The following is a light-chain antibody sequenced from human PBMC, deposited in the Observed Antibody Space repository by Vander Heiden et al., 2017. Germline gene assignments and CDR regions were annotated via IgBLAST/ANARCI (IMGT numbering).Light chain of an antibody. CDR3: QSYDSRLGGYVV. CDR2: TNT. J-gene: IGLJ2*01. Sequence: QSVLTQPPSVSGAPGPRVTISCTGGSSNIGAGYDVHWYQQLPGTAPKLLIYTNTNRPSGVHDRFSGSKSGTSASLAITGLQAEDEADYYCQSYDSRLGGYVVFGGGTKLTVL. V-gene: IGLV1-40*01. CDR1: SSNIGAGYD.